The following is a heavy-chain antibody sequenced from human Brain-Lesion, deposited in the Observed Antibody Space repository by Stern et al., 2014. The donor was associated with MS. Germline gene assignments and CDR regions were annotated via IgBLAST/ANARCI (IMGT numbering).Heavy chain of an antibody. V-gene: IGHV4-61*02. CDR1: GGSISSGGYY. CDR2: IFNSGSN. J-gene: IGHJ6*02. Sequence: QVQLQQSGPGLVKPSQTLSLSCTVSGGSISSGGYYWSWIRQPAGKGLEWIGRIFNSGSNSYNPSLKSRGTISINTSKTQFSLRLNSMTAADTAVYYCARGRVVPGFQYYATDVWGQGTTVIVSS. D-gene: IGHD2-2*01. CDR3: ARGRVVPGFQYYATDV.